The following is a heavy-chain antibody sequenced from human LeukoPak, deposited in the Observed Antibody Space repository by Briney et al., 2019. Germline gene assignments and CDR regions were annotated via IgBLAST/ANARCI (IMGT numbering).Heavy chain of an antibody. CDR1: GGSISSYY. Sequence: PSETLSLTCTVSGGSISSYYWSWIRQPPGQGLVWIGYIYYSGSTNYNPSLESRVTISVDTSNSQFSLKLSSVTAADTAVYYCARTMPLVVTSTGWFDPWGQGTLVTVSS. CDR2: IYYSGST. D-gene: IGHD2-21*02. V-gene: IGHV4-59*08. CDR3: ARTMPLVVTSTGWFDP. J-gene: IGHJ5*02.